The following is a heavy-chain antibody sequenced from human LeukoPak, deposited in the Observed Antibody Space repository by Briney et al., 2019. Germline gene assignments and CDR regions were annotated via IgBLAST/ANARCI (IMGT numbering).Heavy chain of an antibody. J-gene: IGHJ6*03. CDR1: GGSISSYY. Sequence: SETLSLTCTVSGGSISSYYWSWIRQPAGKGQEWIGRIYSSGSISYNPSLKSRLSMSLDTSKNQFSLKLTSVTAADTAVYYCARDEWNGYYYMDVWGKGTTVTVSS. CDR2: IYSSGSI. CDR3: ARDEWNGYYYMDV. V-gene: IGHV4-4*07. D-gene: IGHD2-8*01.